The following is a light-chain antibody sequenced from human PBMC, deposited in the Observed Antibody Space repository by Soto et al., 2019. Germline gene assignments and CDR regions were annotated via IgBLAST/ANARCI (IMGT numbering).Light chain of an antibody. V-gene: IGKV1-27*01. Sequence: DIQMTQSPTSLSASVGDRVTITCRASQGISNYLAWYQQKPGKVPKLLIYAASTLQSGVPSRFSGSGSGTDFTLTISSLQPEDVATYYCQKYNSALGTFGPVTKVDIK. CDR1: QGISNY. CDR3: QKYNSALGT. CDR2: AAS. J-gene: IGKJ3*01.